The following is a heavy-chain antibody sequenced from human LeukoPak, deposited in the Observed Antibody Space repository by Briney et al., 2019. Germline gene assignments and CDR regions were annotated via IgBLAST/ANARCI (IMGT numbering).Heavy chain of an antibody. Sequence: ASVKVSCKASGYTFTSYYMHWVRQAPGQGLEWMGIINPSGGSTSYAQKFQGRVTMTRDMSTSTVYMELSGLRSEDTAVYYCASIAVAGTPDFDYWGQGTLVTVSS. D-gene: IGHD6-19*01. CDR2: INPSGGST. V-gene: IGHV1-46*01. CDR1: GYTFTSYY. CDR3: ASIAVAGTPDFDY. J-gene: IGHJ4*02.